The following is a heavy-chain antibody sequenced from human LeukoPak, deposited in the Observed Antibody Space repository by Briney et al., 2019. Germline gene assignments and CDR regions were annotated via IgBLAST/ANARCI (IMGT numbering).Heavy chain of an antibody. CDR3: ARMPRIAVAVIPYYFDY. J-gene: IGHJ4*02. Sequence: GGSLRLSCAASGFTFSSYPMSWVRQAPGKGLEWVSAISGSGGSTYYADSVKGRFTISRDNSKNTLYLQMNSLRAEDTAVYYCARMPRIAVAVIPYYFDYWGQGTLVTVSS. V-gene: IGHV3-23*01. CDR2: ISGSGGST. D-gene: IGHD6-19*01. CDR1: GFTFSSYP.